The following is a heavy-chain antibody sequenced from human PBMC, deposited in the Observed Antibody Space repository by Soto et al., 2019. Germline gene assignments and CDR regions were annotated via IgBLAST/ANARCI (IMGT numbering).Heavy chain of an antibody. CDR1: GVSFNNNG. J-gene: IGHJ6*02. CDR3: ARILYYGSGSYSPYGMDV. V-gene: IGHV1-69*01. CDR2: VSPPFRTS. D-gene: IGHD3-10*01. Sequence: QVQLVQSGAEVKKPGPSVKVSCKTSGVSFNNNGIGWVRQAPGHGLEWMGGVSPPFRTSNYARKFQGRISITADASTATVNMELSSLTSEDTAQYYCARILYYGSGSYSPYGMDVWGQGTTVTVSS.